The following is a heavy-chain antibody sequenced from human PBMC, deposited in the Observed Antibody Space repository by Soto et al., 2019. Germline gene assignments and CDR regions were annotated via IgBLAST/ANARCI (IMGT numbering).Heavy chain of an antibody. Sequence: PSETLSLTCTVSGGSISNDDYYWSWIRQHPGKGLEWIGYIYYSGSTYYNPSLKSRVTISVDTSKNQFSLKLSSVTAADTAVYYCARDLRYGDYESYGMDVWGQGTTVTVSS. CDR3: ARDLRYGDYESYGMDV. CDR1: GGSISNDDYY. CDR2: IYYSGST. D-gene: IGHD4-17*01. V-gene: IGHV4-31*03. J-gene: IGHJ6*02.